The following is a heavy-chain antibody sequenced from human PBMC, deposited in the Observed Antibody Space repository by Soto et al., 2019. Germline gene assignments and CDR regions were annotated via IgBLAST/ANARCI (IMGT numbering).Heavy chain of an antibody. CDR2: ISAYNGNT. CDR3: ATYHLNSYYYGMDV. V-gene: IGHV1-18*01. Sequence: SVKVSCKASNYTFTSYGISWVRQAPGQGLEWMGWISAYNGNTNYAQKLQGRVTMTTDTSTNTAYMEVRSLRSDDTAVYYCATYHLNSYYYGMDVWGQGTTVTVSS. CDR1: NYTFTSYG. J-gene: IGHJ6*02.